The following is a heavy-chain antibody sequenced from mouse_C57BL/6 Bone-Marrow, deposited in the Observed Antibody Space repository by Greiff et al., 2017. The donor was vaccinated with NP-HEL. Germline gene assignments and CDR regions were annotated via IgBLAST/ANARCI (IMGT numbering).Heavy chain of an antibody. J-gene: IGHJ3*01. V-gene: IGHV1-64*01. CDR2: IHPNSGST. Sequence: QVQLQQPGAELVKPGASVKLSCKASGYTFTSYWMHWVKQRPGQGLEWIGMIHPNSGSTNYNEKFKSKATLTVDKSSSTAYMQLSSLTSEDSAVYYCARKGDYGSSSFAYWGQGTLVTVAA. CDR1: GYTFTSYW. CDR3: ARKGDYGSSSFAY. D-gene: IGHD1-1*01.